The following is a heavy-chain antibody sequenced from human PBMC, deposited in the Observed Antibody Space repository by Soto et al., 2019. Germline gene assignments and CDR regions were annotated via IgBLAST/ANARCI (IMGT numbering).Heavy chain of an antibody. V-gene: IGHV3-30-3*01. CDR2: ISYDGSNK. D-gene: IGHD3-10*01. Sequence: QVQLVESGGGVVQPGRSLRLSCAASGFTFSSYAMHWVRQAPGKGLEWVAVISYDGSNKYYADSVKGPFTISRDNSKNTLYLQMNSLRAEDTAVYYCASQGAWFGEFLPHFDYSGQGTLVTVSS. CDR3: ASQGAWFGEFLPHFDY. J-gene: IGHJ4*02. CDR1: GFTFSSYA.